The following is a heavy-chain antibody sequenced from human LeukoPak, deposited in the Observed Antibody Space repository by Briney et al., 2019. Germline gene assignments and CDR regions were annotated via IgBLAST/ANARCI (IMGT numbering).Heavy chain of an antibody. D-gene: IGHD6-19*01. CDR2: ISYDGSNK. J-gene: IGHJ6*03. Sequence: PGGSLRLSCAASGFTFSSYAMHWVRQAPGKGLEWVAVISYDGSNKYYADSVKGRFTISRDNSKNTLYLQMNSLRAEDTAVYYCARMYSSGWRLIHYYYYYMDVWGKGTTVTVSS. CDR3: ARMYSSGWRLIHYYYYYMDV. CDR1: GFTFSSYA. V-gene: IGHV3-30*04.